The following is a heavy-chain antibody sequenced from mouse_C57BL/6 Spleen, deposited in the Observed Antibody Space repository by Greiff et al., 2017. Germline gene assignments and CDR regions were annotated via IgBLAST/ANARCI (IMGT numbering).Heavy chain of an antibody. Sequence: EVKLQQSGPVLVKPGASVKMSCKASGYTFTDYYMNWVKQSHGKSLEWIGVINPYNGGTSYNQKFKGKATLTVDKSSSTAYMELNSLTSEDSAVYYCARSETYAMDYWGQGTSVTVSS. CDR2: INPYNGGT. CDR1: GYTFTDYY. V-gene: IGHV1-19*01. CDR3: ARSETYAMDY. J-gene: IGHJ4*01.